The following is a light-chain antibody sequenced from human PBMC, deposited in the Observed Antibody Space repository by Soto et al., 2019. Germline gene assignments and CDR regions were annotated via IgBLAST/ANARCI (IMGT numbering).Light chain of an antibody. CDR2: KAS. J-gene: IGKJ1*01. CDR1: QSITDW. Sequence: DIQMTQSPSTLSASVGDRVTITCRASQSITDWLAGYQQKPGKAPKFLIYKASNLESGVLSRFSGSGSGTAFTLTLISVQPYDFAAYYCQYYDNYSWTFGKGTKVEIK. CDR3: QYYDNYSWT. V-gene: IGKV1-5*03.